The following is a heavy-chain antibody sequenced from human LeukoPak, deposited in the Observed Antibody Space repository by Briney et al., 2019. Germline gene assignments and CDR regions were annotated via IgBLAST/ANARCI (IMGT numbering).Heavy chain of an antibody. J-gene: IGHJ2*01. V-gene: IGHV4-34*01. CDR1: GGSFSAYY. Sequence: KPSETLSLTCAVYGGSFSAYYWSWIRQPPGKGLEWIGEINHSGSTNYNPSLKSRVTISVDTSKNQFSLKLSSVTAADTAVYYCARLNSGDDSGTYYSRDYWYFDLWGRGTLVTVSS. CDR2: INHSGST. D-gene: IGHD3-10*01. CDR3: ARLNSGDDSGTYYSRDYWYFDL.